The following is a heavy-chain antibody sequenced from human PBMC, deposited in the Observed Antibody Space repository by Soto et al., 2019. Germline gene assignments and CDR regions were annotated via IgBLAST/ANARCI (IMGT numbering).Heavy chain of an antibody. D-gene: IGHD4-17*01. CDR3: ARDPKLDYVGYPSDVFDF. V-gene: IGHV1-46*01. Sequence: ASVKVSCKASGYTFTSYYIHWVRQAPGQGPEWMGIINPSGGDTSYAQKFQDRVTMTRDTSTNTVYMEVGSLRSEDTAVYYCARDPKLDYVGYPSDVFDFWGPGTMVTVSS. CDR2: INPSGGDT. J-gene: IGHJ3*01. CDR1: GYTFTSYY.